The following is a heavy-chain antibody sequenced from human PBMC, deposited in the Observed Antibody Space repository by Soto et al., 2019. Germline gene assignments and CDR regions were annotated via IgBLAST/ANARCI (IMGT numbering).Heavy chain of an antibody. CDR3: AKGGGPRGYYGMDV. CDR2: IDSYSNFI. J-gene: IGHJ6*02. D-gene: IGHD2-15*01. CDR1: GFTFSRYS. V-gene: IGHV3-21*01. Sequence: GSLRLSCAASGFTFSRYSMNWVRQAPGKGLEWVSSIDSYSNFIYYADSVKGRFIISRDNARNSLFLQMSSLRAEDTAVYYCAKGGGPRGYYGMDVWGQGTSVTVSS.